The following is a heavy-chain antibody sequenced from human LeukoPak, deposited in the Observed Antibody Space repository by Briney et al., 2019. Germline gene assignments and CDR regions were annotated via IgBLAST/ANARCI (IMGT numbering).Heavy chain of an antibody. V-gene: IGHV1-18*01. Sequence: ASVKVSCKASGYTFTNYGISWVRQAPGQGLEWMGWIGAYNGNTNYAQKLQGRVTVTTDTSTGTAYMELRSLRSDDTAVYYCARDSKLYSGSSWDYYNYMDVWGEGTTVTVSS. CDR2: IGAYNGNT. D-gene: IGHD6-6*01. CDR1: GYTFTNYG. J-gene: IGHJ6*03. CDR3: ARDSKLYSGSSWDYYNYMDV.